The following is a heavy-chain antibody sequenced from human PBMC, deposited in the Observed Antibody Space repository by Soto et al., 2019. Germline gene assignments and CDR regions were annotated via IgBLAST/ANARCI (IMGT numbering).Heavy chain of an antibody. CDR3: ARGEPYHDFWSGQTRENWFDP. D-gene: IGHD3-3*01. CDR1: GGSISSYY. V-gene: IGHV4-59*01. J-gene: IGHJ5*02. Sequence: SETLSLTCTVSGGSISSYYWSWIRQPPGKGLEWIGYIYYSGSTNYNPSLKSRVTISVDTSKNQFSLKLSSVTAADTAVYYCARGEPYHDFWSGQTRENWFDPWGQGTLVTVSS. CDR2: IYYSGST.